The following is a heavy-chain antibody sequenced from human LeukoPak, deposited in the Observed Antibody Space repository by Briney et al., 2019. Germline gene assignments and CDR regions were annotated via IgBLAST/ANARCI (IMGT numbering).Heavy chain of an antibody. D-gene: IGHD5-24*01. CDR3: ARDPRDPEMATRPVDYFDY. V-gene: IGHV1-18*01. J-gene: IGHJ4*02. CDR1: GYTFTSYG. Sequence: ASVKVSCKASGYTFTSYGISWGRQAPGQGLEWMGWISAYNGNTNYAQKLQGRVTMTTDTSTSTAYMELRSLRSDDTAVYYCARDPRDPEMATRPVDYFDYWGQGTLVTVSS. CDR2: ISAYNGNT.